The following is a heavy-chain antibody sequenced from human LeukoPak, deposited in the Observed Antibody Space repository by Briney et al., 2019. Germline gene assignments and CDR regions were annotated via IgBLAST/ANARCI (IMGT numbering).Heavy chain of an antibody. D-gene: IGHD3-22*01. CDR1: GGSFSGYY. J-gene: IGHJ4*02. V-gene: IGHV4-34*01. Sequence: SETLSLTCAVYGGSFSGYYRSWIRQPPGKGLEWIGEINHSGSTNYNPSLKSRVTISVDTSKNQFSLKLSSVTAADTAVYYCARDRYYDSSGYRHYFDYWGQGTLVTVSS. CDR2: INHSGST. CDR3: ARDRYYDSSGYRHYFDY.